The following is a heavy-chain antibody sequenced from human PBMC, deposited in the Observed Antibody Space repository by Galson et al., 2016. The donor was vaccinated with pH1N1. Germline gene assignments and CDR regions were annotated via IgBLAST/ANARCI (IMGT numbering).Heavy chain of an antibody. CDR3: ARDGNFWSGLGYSYYYYMDV. CDR1: AFTFSRYW. CDR2: IKEDGSER. V-gene: IGHV3-7*01. J-gene: IGHJ6*03. Sequence: SLRLSCAASAFTFSRYWMSWVRQAPGKGLEWVANIKEDGSERYYVDSVKGRFTISRDNAKKTLYLQMNSLRAEDTAVYYCARDGNFWSGLGYSYYYYMDVWDKGTTVIVSS. D-gene: IGHD3-3*01.